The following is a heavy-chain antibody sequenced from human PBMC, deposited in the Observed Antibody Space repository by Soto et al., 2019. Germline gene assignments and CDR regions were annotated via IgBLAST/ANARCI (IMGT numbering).Heavy chain of an antibody. CDR3: ARGWRFDP. V-gene: IGHV4-34*01. CDR2: INHSGST. J-gene: IGHJ5*02. CDR1: GGSFSGYY. D-gene: IGHD3-3*01. Sequence: LSLTCAVYGGSFSGYYWSWIRQSPGQGLEWIGEINHSGSTNYNPSLKSRITISVDTSKKQFSLKLTSVTAADTAVYYCARGWRFDPWGQGTLVTVSS.